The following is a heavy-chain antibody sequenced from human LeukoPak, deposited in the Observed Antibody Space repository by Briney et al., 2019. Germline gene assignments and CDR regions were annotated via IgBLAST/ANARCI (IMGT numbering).Heavy chain of an antibody. CDR2: IYSGDRT. V-gene: IGHV3-53*01. CDR1: GFTVSSNY. J-gene: IGHJ4*02. Sequence: GGSLRLSCAASGFTVSSNYMSWVRQPPGKGLEWVSVIYSGDRTSYADSVKGRFTISRDNSKNTLYLQMNSLRAEDTAVYYCASSRDGYSPDYWGQGTLSPSPQ. CDR3: ASSRDGYSPDY. D-gene: IGHD5-24*01.